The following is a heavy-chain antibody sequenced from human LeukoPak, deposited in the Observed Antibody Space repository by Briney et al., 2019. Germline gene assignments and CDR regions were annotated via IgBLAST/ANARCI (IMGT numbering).Heavy chain of an antibody. Sequence: GSLRLSCAASGFTFSSYAMSWVRQAPGKRLEWVSAISGSGGSTYYADSVKGRFTISRDNSKNTLYLQMNSLRAEDTAVYYCAKDAERWLQYNWFDPWGQGTLVTVSS. V-gene: IGHV3-23*01. D-gene: IGHD5-24*01. CDR1: GFTFSSYA. CDR3: AKDAERWLQYNWFDP. CDR2: ISGSGGST. J-gene: IGHJ5*02.